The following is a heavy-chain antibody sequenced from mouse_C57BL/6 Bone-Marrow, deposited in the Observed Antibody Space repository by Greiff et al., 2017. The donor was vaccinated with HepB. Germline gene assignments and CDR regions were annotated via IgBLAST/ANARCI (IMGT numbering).Heavy chain of an antibody. CDR1: GYTFTSYW. V-gene: IGHV1-50*01. D-gene: IGHD4-1*01. Sequence: QVQLQQPGAELVKPGASVKLSCKASGYTFTSYWMQWVKQRPGQGLEWIGEIDPSDSDTNYNRKFKGKATLTVDTSSSTAYMQLSSLTSEDSAVYYCTSWDFDYWGQGTTLTVSS. CDR2: IDPSDSDT. CDR3: TSWDFDY. J-gene: IGHJ2*01.